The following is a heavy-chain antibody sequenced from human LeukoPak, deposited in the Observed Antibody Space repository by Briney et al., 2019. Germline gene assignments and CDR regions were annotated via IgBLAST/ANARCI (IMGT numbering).Heavy chain of an antibody. J-gene: IGHJ4*02. Sequence: GGSLRLSCAASGFAFISYSMHWVRQAPGKGLEWVAVISYDGINKYYADSVKGRLTISRDNSKNTLYLQMNSLRAEDTAVYYCTRPYYYDSSGYYLDFWGQGTLVTVSS. CDR1: GFAFISYS. CDR2: ISYDGINK. D-gene: IGHD3-22*01. V-gene: IGHV3-30*04. CDR3: TRPYYYDSSGYYLDF.